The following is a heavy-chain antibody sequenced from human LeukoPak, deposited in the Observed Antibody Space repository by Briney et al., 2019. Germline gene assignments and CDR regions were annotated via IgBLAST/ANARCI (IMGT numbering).Heavy chain of an antibody. J-gene: IGHJ4*02. Sequence: SETLSLTCTVPGGSISSYYWSWIRQPAGKGLEWIGRIYTSGSTNYNPSLKSRVTMSVDTSKNQFSLKLSSVTAADTAMYYCTREAGNTQYFDYWGQGTLVTVSS. D-gene: IGHD1-1*01. CDR2: IYTSGST. V-gene: IGHV4-4*07. CDR1: GGSISSYY. CDR3: TREAGNTQYFDY.